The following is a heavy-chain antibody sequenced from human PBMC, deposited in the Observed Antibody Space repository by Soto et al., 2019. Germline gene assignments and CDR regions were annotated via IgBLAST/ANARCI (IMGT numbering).Heavy chain of an antibody. CDR2: IKQDGSEK. J-gene: IGHJ3*02. CDR1: GFTFSSYW. V-gene: IGHV3-7*01. CDR3: AIGGYSSCSDI. D-gene: IGHD6-13*01. Sequence: GGSLRLSCAASGFTFSSYWMSWVRQAPGKGLEWVANIKQDGSEKYYVDSVKGRFTISRDNAKNSLYLQMNSLRAEDTAVYYCAIGGYSSCSDIWGQGTMVTVSS.